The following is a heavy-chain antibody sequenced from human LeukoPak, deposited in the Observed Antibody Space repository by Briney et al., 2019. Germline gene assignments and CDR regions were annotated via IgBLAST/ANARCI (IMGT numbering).Heavy chain of an antibody. CDR1: GFTFSKYS. Sequence: PGGSLRLSCAASGFTFSKYSMNWVRQAPGKGLEWVSSISTSGTYIYYADSMKGRFTVSRDNAKKSLYLQMSSLRAEDTAVYYCARAKTSGSYLYDYWGQGTLVTVSS. CDR2: ISTSGTYI. V-gene: IGHV3-21*01. D-gene: IGHD1-26*01. CDR3: ARAKTSGSYLYDY. J-gene: IGHJ4*02.